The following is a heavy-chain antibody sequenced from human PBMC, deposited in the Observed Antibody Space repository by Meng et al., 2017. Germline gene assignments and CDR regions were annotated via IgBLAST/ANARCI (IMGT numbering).Heavy chain of an antibody. V-gene: IGHV6-1*01. J-gene: IGHJ4*02. CDR1: GDSVSSNSAA. CDR2: TYYRSKWYN. D-gene: IGHD2-15*01. Sequence: QLRQSGPRLVKPSPTLSLTCAIAGDSVSSNSAAWNWLRQSPSRGLEWLGRTYYRSKWYNDYAVSVKSRITINPDTSKNQFSLQLNSVTPEDTAVYYCARLAQDRYFDYWGQGTLVTVSS. CDR3: ARLAQDRYFDY.